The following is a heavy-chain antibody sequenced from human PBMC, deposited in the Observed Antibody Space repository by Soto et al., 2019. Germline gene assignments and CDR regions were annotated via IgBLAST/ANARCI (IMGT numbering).Heavy chain of an antibody. Sequence: QVQLVQSGAEVKKPGSSVKVSCKASGGTFSSYAISWVRQAPGQGLEWMGGIIPIFGTANYAQKFQGRVTIXXDXPXXTAYMELSSLRSEDTAVYYCARDRVAGQGGYYFDYWGQGTLVTVSS. CDR3: ARDRVAGQGGYYFDY. D-gene: IGHD6-19*01. CDR2: IIPIFGTA. J-gene: IGHJ4*02. CDR1: GGTFSSYA. V-gene: IGHV1-69*12.